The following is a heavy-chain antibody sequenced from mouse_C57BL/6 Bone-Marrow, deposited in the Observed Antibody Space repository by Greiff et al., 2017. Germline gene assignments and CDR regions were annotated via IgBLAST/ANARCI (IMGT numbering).Heavy chain of an antibody. CDR3: ARLSAMDY. CDR2: ISGGGGNT. J-gene: IGHJ4*01. V-gene: IGHV5-9*01. CDR1: GFTFSSYT. Sequence: EVHLVESGGGLVKPGGSLKLSCAASGFTFSSYTMSWVRQTPEKRLEWVATISGGGGNTYYPDSVKGRFTISRDNAKNTLYLQMSSLRYEDTALYDGARLSAMDYWGQGTSVTVSS.